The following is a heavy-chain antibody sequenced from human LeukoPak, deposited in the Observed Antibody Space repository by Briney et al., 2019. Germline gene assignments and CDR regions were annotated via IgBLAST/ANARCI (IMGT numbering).Heavy chain of an antibody. J-gene: IGHJ4*02. V-gene: IGHV3-23*01. D-gene: IGHD1/OR15-1a*01. CDR2: SSGNGDST. Sequence: GGSLRLSCGASGFAFSNYAMTWVRQAPGKGLEGVSTSSGNGDSTYYGDSVKGRFTISRDNVKNTLHLQMSSLRAEDTAIYYCARDSNWNNGGFDYWGQGTLVTVSA. CDR3: ARDSNWNNGGFDY. CDR1: GFAFSNYA.